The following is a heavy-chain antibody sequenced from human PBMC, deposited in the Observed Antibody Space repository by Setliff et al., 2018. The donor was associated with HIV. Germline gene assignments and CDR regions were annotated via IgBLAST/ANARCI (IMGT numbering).Heavy chain of an antibody. CDR2: ISHSGST. D-gene: IGHD2-21*02. Sequence: ETLSLTCAVYSGSFSGHYWSWIRQTPGKGLEWIGDISHSGSTNYNPYLKSRVTISVDTSKNQFSLRLTSVTAADTAVYFCARGSRSPLVNKFRVTPAFDYWGQGTLVTVSS. J-gene: IGHJ4*01. CDR1: SGSFSGHY. CDR3: ARGSRSPLVNKFRVTPAFDY. V-gene: IGHV4-34*01.